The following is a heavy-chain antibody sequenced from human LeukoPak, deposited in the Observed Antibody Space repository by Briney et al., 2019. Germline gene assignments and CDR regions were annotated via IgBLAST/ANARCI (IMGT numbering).Heavy chain of an antibody. CDR2: IYYSGST. D-gene: IGHD2-15*01. V-gene: IGHV4-30-4*08. Sequence: SETLSLTCTVSGGSIRSGDYYWSWIRQPPGKGLEWIGYIYYSGSTYYNPSLKSRVTISVDTSKNQFSLKLSSLTAADTAVYYCARTGHYWAAFDIWGQGTMVTVSS. CDR3: ARTGHYWAAFDI. J-gene: IGHJ3*02. CDR1: GGSIRSGDYY.